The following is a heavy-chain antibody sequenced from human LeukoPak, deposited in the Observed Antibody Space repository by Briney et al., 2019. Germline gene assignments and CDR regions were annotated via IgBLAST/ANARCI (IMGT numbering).Heavy chain of an antibody. Sequence: GGSLRLSCATSGFTFVDYGLSWVRRAPGKGLEWLCAINYNGAITDYADSVKGRFTISRDNAKNSLYLQMNSLRAEDTAVYYCARGLSGWYSRGGWFDPWGQGTLVTASS. CDR2: INYNGAIT. CDR3: ARGLSGWYSRGGWFDP. J-gene: IGHJ5*02. D-gene: IGHD6-19*01. CDR1: GFTFVDYG. V-gene: IGHV3-20*04.